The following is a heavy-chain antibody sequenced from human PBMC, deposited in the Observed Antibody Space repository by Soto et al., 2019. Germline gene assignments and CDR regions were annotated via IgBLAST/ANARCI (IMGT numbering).Heavy chain of an antibody. CDR3: SLPIPCGGDRYAPLDY. D-gene: IGHD3-16*01. Sequence: PGGSLRLSCAASGFAFNNYPMNWVRQAPGKGLEWVSAIRGSGGRTFYADSAQGRLTISRDNSKNTLYLHMSSLRAEDTAVYYCSLPIPCGGDRYAPLDYWGPGTLDT. J-gene: IGHJ4*02. V-gene: IGHV3-23*01. CDR1: GFAFNNYP. CDR2: IRGSGGRT.